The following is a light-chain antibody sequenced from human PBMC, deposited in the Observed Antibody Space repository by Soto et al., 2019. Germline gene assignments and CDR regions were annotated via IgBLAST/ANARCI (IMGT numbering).Light chain of an antibody. Sequence: DIVMIQSPVSLPVTPGEPASISCRSSQSLLNSDGNNYLDWYLQKPGQSPQLLIYLGSNRASVVPARFSGSGSGTDFILKISRVEDEDVGVFYCMKSLQAPRTFGQGTKVEIK. CDR3: MKSLQAPRT. J-gene: IGKJ1*01. V-gene: IGKV2-28*01. CDR2: LGS. CDR1: QSLLNSDGNNY.